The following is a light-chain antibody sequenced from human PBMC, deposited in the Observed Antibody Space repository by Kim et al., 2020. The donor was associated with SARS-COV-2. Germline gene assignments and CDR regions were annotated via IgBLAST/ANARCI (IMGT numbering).Light chain of an antibody. V-gene: IGLV2-14*03. CDR2: DVS. CDR1: SGDVGGYNY. CDR3: SSYTSSSTLV. Sequence: GQSVTISCTGTSGDVGGYNYVSWYQHHPRTAPTLIIYDVSNRPSGVSNRFSGSKSGNTASLPISGLQAEDEADYYCSSYTSSSTLVFGGGTQLTVL. J-gene: IGLJ2*01.